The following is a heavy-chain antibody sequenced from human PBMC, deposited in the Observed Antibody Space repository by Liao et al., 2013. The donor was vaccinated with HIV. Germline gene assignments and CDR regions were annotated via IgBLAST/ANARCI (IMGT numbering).Heavy chain of an antibody. V-gene: IGHV4-4*07. Sequence: QVQLQESGPGLVKPSETLSLTCTVSGDSLSNYYWSWIRQPAGKRLEWIGRIYSSGSINYNPSLKNRVTMSVDTSKNQFSLKLSSVTAADTAVYYCVTLDTAVDRFDSWGQGTLVTVSS. J-gene: IGHJ4*02. CDR3: VTLDTAVDRFDS. CDR1: GDSLSNYY. D-gene: IGHD5-18*01. CDR2: IYSSGSI.